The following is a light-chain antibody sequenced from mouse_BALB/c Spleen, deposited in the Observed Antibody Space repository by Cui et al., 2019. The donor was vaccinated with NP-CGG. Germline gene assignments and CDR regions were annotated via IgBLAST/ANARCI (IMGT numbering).Light chain of an antibody. CDR1: SGAVTTSNY. V-gene: IGLV1*01. CDR2: GTN. Sequence: GVCTQESALTTSPGEKVTLTCRSSSGAVTTSNYANWVQEKPDHLFTGLIGGTNNRAPGVPARFSGSLIGDKAALTITGAQTEDEAIYFCALWYSNHWVFGGGTKLTVL. J-gene: IGLJ1*01. CDR3: ALWYSNHWV.